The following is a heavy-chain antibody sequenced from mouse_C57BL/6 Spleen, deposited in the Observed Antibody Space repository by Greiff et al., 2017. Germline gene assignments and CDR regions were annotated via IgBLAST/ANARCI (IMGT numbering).Heavy chain of an antibody. CDR2: INPNTGGT. CDR3: ALYGSNR. J-gene: IGHJ3*01. CDR1: GYTFTDYY. D-gene: IGHD1-1*01. V-gene: IGHV1-26*01. Sequence: VQLQQSGPELVKPGASVTISCKASGYTFTDYYMNWVKQSPGKCLEWIGDINPNTGGTSYNQKFKGKATLTVDKSSSTAYMALRSLPSEDSAIYYCALYGSNRWGQGILVTVSA.